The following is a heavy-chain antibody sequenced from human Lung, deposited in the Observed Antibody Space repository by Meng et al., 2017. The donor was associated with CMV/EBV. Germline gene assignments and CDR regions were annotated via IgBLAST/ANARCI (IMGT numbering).Heavy chain of an antibody. Sequence: SVXVSCKASGYTFTSYYMHWVRQAPGQGLEWMGIINPSGGSTSYAQKFQGRVTMTRDTSTSTVYMELSSMRSEDTAVYYCARKPALGAMDYWGQGTLVTVSS. CDR2: INPSGGST. CDR1: GYTFTSYY. D-gene: IGHD2-2*01. V-gene: IGHV1-46*01. CDR3: ARKPALGAMDY. J-gene: IGHJ4*02.